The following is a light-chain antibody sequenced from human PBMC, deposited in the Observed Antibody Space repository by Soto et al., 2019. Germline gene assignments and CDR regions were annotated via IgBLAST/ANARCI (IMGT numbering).Light chain of an antibody. CDR2: GAS. Sequence: EIVLTQSPGTLSLSPGERATLSCRASQSVSSSYLAWYQQKPGQAPRLLIYGASSRATGIPDRFSGSGSGTDFTLTINRLEPEDFAVYYCQQYGSSPLTFGGGT. CDR1: QSVSSSY. J-gene: IGKJ4*01. V-gene: IGKV3-20*01. CDR3: QQYGSSPLT.